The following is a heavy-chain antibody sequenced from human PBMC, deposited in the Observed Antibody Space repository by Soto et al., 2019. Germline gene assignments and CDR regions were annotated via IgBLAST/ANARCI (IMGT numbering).Heavy chain of an antibody. CDR3: ARAGCDGGSCYTMVGLRYGMDV. D-gene: IGHD2-15*01. CDR1: GFTFSNYA. Sequence: QVQLVESGGGVVQPGRSLRLSCAASGFTFSNYAMYWVRQAPGKGLEWVAVLSYDGNNKYYADSVKGRFTISRDNSKNTQHLQMNSLRVEDTAVYYCARAGCDGGSCYTMVGLRYGMDVWGQGTTVTVSS. CDR2: LSYDGNNK. V-gene: IGHV3-30-3*01. J-gene: IGHJ6*02.